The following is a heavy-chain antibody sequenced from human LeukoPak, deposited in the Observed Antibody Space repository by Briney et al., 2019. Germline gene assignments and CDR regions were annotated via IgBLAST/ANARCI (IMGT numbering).Heavy chain of an antibody. CDR1: GLSSTIYW. CDR2: IKLDENTA. CDR3: ARDIQQHDAFDI. V-gene: IGHV3-74*01. Sequence: PGGSLRLSCAASGLSSTIYWMHWVRQVPGKGLVWVSRIKLDENTAYYADFVKGRFTISRDDAKTTVYLQMNSLRAEDSAVYYCARDIQQHDAFDIWGQGTMVTVSS. D-gene: IGHD6-13*01. J-gene: IGHJ3*02.